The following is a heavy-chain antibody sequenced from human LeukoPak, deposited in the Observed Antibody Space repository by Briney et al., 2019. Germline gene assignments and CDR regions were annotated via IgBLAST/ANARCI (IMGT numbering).Heavy chain of an antibody. Sequence: SETLSLTCTVSGGSISSDNYYWGWIRQPPGKGLEWIGSVYYSGSTYYNPSLKSRVTISVDTSKNQFSLKLSSVTAADTAVYYCARAGLETYYGKSYFDYWGQGTLVTVSS. D-gene: IGHD3-10*01. J-gene: IGHJ4*02. CDR3: ARAGLETYYGKSYFDY. CDR1: GGSISSDNYY. CDR2: VYYSGST. V-gene: IGHV4-39*01.